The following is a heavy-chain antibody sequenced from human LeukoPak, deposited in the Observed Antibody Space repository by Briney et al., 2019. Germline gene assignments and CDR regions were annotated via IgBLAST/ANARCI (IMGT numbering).Heavy chain of an antibody. J-gene: IGHJ4*02. V-gene: IGHV1-69*13. CDR2: IIPIFGTA. CDR3: ARGVYCSGGSCYSSGGTGHFDY. D-gene: IGHD2-15*01. CDR1: GYTFTSYY. Sequence: ASVKVSCKASGYTFTSYYMHWVRQAPGQGLEWMGGIIPIFGTANYAQKFQGRVTITADESTSTAYMELSSLRSEDTAVYYCARGVYCSGGSCYSSGGTGHFDYWGQGTLVTVSS.